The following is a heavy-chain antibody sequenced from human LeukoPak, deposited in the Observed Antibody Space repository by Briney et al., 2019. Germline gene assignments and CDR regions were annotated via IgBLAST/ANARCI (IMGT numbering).Heavy chain of an antibody. CDR3: ARDTSARNYFDY. V-gene: IGHV3-21*01. J-gene: IGHJ4*02. CDR1: GFTFSSYS. Sequence: GGSLRLSCAASGFTFSSYSMNWVRQAPGKGLEWVSSISSSSSYIYYADSVKGRFTISRDNAKSSLYLQMNSLRAEDTAVYYCARDTSARNYFDYWGQGTLVTVSS. D-gene: IGHD2/OR15-2a*01. CDR2: ISSSSSYI.